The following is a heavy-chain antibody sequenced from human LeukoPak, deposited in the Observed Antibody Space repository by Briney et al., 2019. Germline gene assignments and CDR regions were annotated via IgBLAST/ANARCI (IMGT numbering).Heavy chain of an antibody. Sequence: ASVKVSCKASGDTFSIYGLSWVRQAPGQGLEWMGWISANSTDTDYAQKFQGRVTVTTDTSTNTAYMEMRSLRSDDTAVYYCARAINTWFDPWGQGTLVTVSP. V-gene: IGHV1-18*01. CDR1: GDTFSIYG. CDR2: ISANSTDT. D-gene: IGHD5-12*01. CDR3: ARAINTWFDP. J-gene: IGHJ5*02.